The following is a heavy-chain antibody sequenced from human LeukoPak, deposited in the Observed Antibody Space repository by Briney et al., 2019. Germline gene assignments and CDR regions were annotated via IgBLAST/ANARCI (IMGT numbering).Heavy chain of an antibody. CDR1: GYTFTSYY. CDR2: INPSGGST. CDR3: ARGGMGIQLWSFDY. V-gene: IGHV1-46*01. D-gene: IGHD5-18*01. J-gene: IGHJ4*02. Sequence: ASVKVSCKASGYTFTSYYMHWVQQAPGQGLEWMGIINPSGGSTSYSEKFQGRVAMTRDTSTSTVYMELSSLRSEDTAVYYCARGGMGIQLWSFDYWGQGTLVTVSS.